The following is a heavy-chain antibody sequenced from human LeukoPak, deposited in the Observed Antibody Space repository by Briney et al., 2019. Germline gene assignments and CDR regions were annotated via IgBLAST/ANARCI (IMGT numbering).Heavy chain of an antibody. Sequence: ASVKVSCKASGYTFTGYYMHWVRQAPGQGLEWMGWINPNSGGTNYAQKFQGRVTMTRDTSISTAYMELSRLRSDDTAVYYCARGYGDLASWFDPWGQGTLVTVSS. J-gene: IGHJ5*02. V-gene: IGHV1-2*02. CDR3: ARGYGDLASWFDP. D-gene: IGHD4-17*01. CDR2: INPNSGGT. CDR1: GYTFTGYY.